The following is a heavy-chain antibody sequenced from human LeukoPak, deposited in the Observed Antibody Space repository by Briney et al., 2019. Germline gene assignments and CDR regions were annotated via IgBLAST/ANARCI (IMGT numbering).Heavy chain of an antibody. CDR2: IYYSGST. Sequence: SETLSLTCTVYGGSISIYYWSWIRQPPGKGLEWIGYIYYSGSTNYNPSLKSRVTISVDTSKNQFSLKLSSVTAADTAVYYCAREEVSSSFYDYWGQGTLVTVSS. V-gene: IGHV4-59*01. D-gene: IGHD6-6*01. J-gene: IGHJ4*02. CDR1: GGSISIYY. CDR3: AREEVSSSFYDY.